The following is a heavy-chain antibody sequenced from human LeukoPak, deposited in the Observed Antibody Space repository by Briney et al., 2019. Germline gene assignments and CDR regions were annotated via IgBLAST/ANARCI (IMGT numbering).Heavy chain of an antibody. V-gene: IGHV3-49*04. CDR3: TRDQYYYDSSGWD. CDR1: GFTFGDYA. J-gene: IGHJ4*02. Sequence: GGSLRLSCTASGFTFGDYAMSWVRQAPGKGLEWVGFIRSKAYGGTTEYAASVKGRFTISRDDSKSIAYLQMNSPKTEDTAVYYCTRDQYYYDSSGWDWGQGTLVTVSS. D-gene: IGHD3-22*01. CDR2: IRSKAYGGTT.